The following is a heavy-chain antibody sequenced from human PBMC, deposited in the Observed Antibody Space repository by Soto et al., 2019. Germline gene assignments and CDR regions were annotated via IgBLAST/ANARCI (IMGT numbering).Heavy chain of an antibody. CDR1: GGSISSGGYS. CDR3: ARTPDI. V-gene: IGHV4-30-2*01. CDR2: IYHSGST. Sequence: TLSLPFAVSGGSISSGGYSWSWIRQPPGKGLEWIGYIYHSGSTYYNPSLKSRVTISVDRSKNQFSLKLSSVTAADTAVYYCARTPDIWGQGTMVTVSS. J-gene: IGHJ3*02.